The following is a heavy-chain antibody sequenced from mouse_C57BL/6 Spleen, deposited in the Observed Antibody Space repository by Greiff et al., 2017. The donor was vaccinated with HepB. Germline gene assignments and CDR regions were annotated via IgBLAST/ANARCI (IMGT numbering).Heavy chain of an antibody. J-gene: IGHJ3*01. CDR1: GYAFSSYW. Sequence: QVQLQQSGAELVKPGASVKISCKASGYAFSSYWMNWVKQRPGKGLEWIGQIYPGDGDTNYNGKFKGKATLTADKSSSTAYMQLSSLTSEDSAVYFCARSGYYGSRTWFAYWGQGTLVTVSA. D-gene: IGHD1-1*01. CDR2: IYPGDGDT. CDR3: ARSGYYGSRTWFAY. V-gene: IGHV1-80*01.